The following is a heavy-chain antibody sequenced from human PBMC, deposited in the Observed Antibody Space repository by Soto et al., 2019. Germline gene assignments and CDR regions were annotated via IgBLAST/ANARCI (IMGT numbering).Heavy chain of an antibody. Sequence: XXTLSLRCTVSGGSISSYYWSWTPQPPGKGLEWIGEINHSGSTNYNPSLKSRVTISVDTSKNQFSLKLSYVTAEDTAVYYCARDREDYYYYNGMDVWGQGTTVTVYS. D-gene: IGHD1-26*01. V-gene: IGHV4-59*12. CDR1: GGSISSYY. CDR3: ARDREDYYYYNGMDV. J-gene: IGHJ6*02. CDR2: INHSGST.